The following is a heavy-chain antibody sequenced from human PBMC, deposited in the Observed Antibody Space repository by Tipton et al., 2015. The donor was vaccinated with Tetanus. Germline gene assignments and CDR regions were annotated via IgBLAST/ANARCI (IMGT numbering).Heavy chain of an antibody. J-gene: IGHJ4*02. V-gene: IGHV4-59*01. CDR2: VYGSDSGVI. CDR3: ARGFGSTWYYLDY. Sequence: LRLSCTVSGDSISSFYWTWIRQPPGKGLEWIGYVYGSDSGVINYNPSLKSRVTISADTSNNQFSLELGPVTAADTAFYYCARGFGSTWYYLDYWGQGTRVTVSS. D-gene: IGHD6-13*01. CDR1: GDSISSFY.